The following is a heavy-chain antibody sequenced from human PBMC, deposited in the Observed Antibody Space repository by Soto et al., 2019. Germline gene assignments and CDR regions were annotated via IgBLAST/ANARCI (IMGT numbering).Heavy chain of an antibody. Sequence: ETLSLTCAVYGGSFSGYYWSWIRQPPGKGLEWIGEINHSGSTNYNPSLKSRVTISVDMSKNQFSLKLSSVTAADTAVYYCARDRRDGYKRYFEFWGQGNQVTVSS. D-gene: IGHD5-12*01. CDR3: ARDRRDGYKRYFEF. J-gene: IGHJ4*02. CDR2: INHSGST. CDR1: GGSFSGYY. V-gene: IGHV4-34*01.